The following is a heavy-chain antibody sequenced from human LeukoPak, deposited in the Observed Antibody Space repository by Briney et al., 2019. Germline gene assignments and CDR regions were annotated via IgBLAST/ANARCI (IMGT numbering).Heavy chain of an antibody. Sequence: ASVKVSCKASGGTFSSYAISWVRQAPGQGLEWMGRIIPILGIANYAQKFQGRVTITADKSTSTAYMELSSLRSEDTAVYYCARSVVVVAAGSYYYYGMDVRGQGTTVTVSS. CDR2: IIPILGIA. V-gene: IGHV1-69*04. CDR3: ARSVVVVAAGSYYYYGMDV. CDR1: GGTFSSYA. D-gene: IGHD2-15*01. J-gene: IGHJ6*02.